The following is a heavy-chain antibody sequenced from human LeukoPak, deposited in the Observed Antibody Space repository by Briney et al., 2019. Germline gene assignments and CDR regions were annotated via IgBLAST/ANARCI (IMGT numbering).Heavy chain of an antibody. V-gene: IGHV4-59*01. D-gene: IGHD6-19*01. Sequence: SETLSLTCTVSGGSISSYYWSWIRQPPGKGLEWIGYIYYSGSTNYNPSLKSRVTISVDTSKNQFSLKLSSVTAADTAVYYCARATSSGWSYFDYWGQGTLVTVSS. CDR2: IYYSGST. J-gene: IGHJ4*02. CDR1: GGSISSYY. CDR3: ARATSSGWSYFDY.